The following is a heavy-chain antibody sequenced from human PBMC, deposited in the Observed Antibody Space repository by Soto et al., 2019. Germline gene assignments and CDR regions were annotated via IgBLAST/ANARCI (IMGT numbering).Heavy chain of an antibody. CDR2: FDPEDGET. D-gene: IGHD3-22*01. CDR1: VYTLTELS. J-gene: IGHJ4*02. V-gene: IGHV1-24*01. Sequence: ASLKVSCKVSVYTLTELSMHWVRQAPGKGLEWMGGFDPEDGETIYAQKFQGRVTMTEDTSTDTAYMELSSLRSEDTAVYYCATDPYYYDSSGYYLDYWGQGTLVTVSS. CDR3: ATDPYYYDSSGYYLDY.